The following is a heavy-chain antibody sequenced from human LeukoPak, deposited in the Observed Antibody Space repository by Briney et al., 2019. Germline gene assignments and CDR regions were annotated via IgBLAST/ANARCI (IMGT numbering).Heavy chain of an antibody. CDR3: AREKYIWNDHDAFDI. Sequence: SETLSLTCTVSGGSISSGSYYWSWTRQPAGKGLEWIGRIYTSGSTNYNPSLKSRVTISVDTSKNQFSLKLSSVTAADTAVYYCAREKYIWNDHDAFDIWGQGTMVTVSS. J-gene: IGHJ3*02. CDR2: IYTSGST. D-gene: IGHD1-1*01. CDR1: GGSISSGSYY. V-gene: IGHV4-61*02.